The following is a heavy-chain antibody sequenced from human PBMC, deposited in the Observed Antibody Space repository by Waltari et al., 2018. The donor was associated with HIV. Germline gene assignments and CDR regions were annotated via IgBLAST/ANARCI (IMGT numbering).Heavy chain of an antibody. CDR3: ARHALRVGAAYWSFDL. D-gene: IGHD1-26*01. CDR1: GDSISNSNYF. V-gene: IGHV4-39*01. CDR2: IYYSGST. J-gene: IGHJ2*01. Sequence: QLQLQESGPGLVKPSETLSLTCTVSGDSISNSNYFSGWIRQPPGKGLEWIGRIYYSGSTYYNPSLKSRVTISVDTSKNQFSLKVNSVTAADTAVYYCARHALRVGAAYWSFDLWGRGTLVTVSS.